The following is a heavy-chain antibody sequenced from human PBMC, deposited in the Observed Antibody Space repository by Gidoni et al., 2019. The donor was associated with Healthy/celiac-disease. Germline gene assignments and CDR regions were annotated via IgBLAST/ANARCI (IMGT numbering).Heavy chain of an antibody. V-gene: IGHV3-21*01. CDR1: GFTFSSYS. Sequence: EVQLVESGGGLVKPGGSLRLSCAASGFTFSSYSMNWVRQAPGKGLEWVSSISSSSSYIYYADSVKGRFTISRDNAKNSLYLQMNSLRAEDTAVYYCASGGTSHFDDWGQGTLVTVSS. CDR2: ISSSSSYI. D-gene: IGHD1-1*01. J-gene: IGHJ4*02. CDR3: ASGGTSHFDD.